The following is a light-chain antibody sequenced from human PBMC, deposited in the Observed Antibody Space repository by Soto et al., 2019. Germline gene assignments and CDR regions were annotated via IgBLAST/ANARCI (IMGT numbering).Light chain of an antibody. J-gene: IGKJ2*01. CDR3: QQYGSSPRT. V-gene: IGKV3-20*01. CDR2: GAS. CDR1: QSINNNY. Sequence: EIVLTQSPGTLSLSPGERATLSCRASQSINNNYLAWYQHKPGQAPRLLIYGASTRATGIPDRFSGSGSGTDFTLTISRLEPEDLAVYYCQQYGSSPRTFGQGTKLEIK.